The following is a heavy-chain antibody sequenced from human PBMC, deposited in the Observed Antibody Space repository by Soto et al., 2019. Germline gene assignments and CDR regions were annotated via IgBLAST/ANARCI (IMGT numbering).Heavy chain of an antibody. Sequence: SHTLSLTGDISGERVSRNRAAWNWIRQSPSRGLEWLGRTYYRSKWYNDYAVSVKSRITINPDTSKNQFSLQLNSVTPEDTAVYYCARVIVVVPAATDFYYYYGMDVWGQGTTVTVSS. CDR2: TYYRSKWYN. V-gene: IGHV6-1*01. D-gene: IGHD2-2*01. J-gene: IGHJ6*02. CDR1: GERVSRNRAA. CDR3: ARVIVVVPAATDFYYYYGMDV.